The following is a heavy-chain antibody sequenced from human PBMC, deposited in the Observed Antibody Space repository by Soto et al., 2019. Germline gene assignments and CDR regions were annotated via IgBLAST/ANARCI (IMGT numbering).Heavy chain of an antibody. CDR3: ARYSAGYCSSTSCYFLDY. J-gene: IGHJ4*02. V-gene: IGHV3-21*01. CDR1: GFTFSSYS. CDR2: ISSSSSYI. D-gene: IGHD2-2*01. Sequence: AGGSLRLSCAASGFTFSSYSMNWVRQAPGKGLEWVSSISSSSSYIYYADSVKGRFTISRDNAKNSLYLQMNSLRAEDTAVYYCARYSAGYCSSTSCYFLDYWGQGTLVTVSS.